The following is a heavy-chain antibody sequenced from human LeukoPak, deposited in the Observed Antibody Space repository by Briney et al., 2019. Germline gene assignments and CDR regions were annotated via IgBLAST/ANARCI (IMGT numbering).Heavy chain of an antibody. CDR3: ARESSSSRYDEPDRFDY. V-gene: IGHV4-59*01. J-gene: IGHJ4*02. D-gene: IGHD6-13*01. CDR2: IYYSGST. Sequence: PSGTLSLTCTVSGGSISSYYWSWIRQPPGKGLEWIGYIYYSGSTNYNPSLKSRVTISVDTSKNQFSLKLSSVTAADTAVYYCARESSSSRYDEPDRFDYWGQGTLVTVSS. CDR1: GGSISSYY.